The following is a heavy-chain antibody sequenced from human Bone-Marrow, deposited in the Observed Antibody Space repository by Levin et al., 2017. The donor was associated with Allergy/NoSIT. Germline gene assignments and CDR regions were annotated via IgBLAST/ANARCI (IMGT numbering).Heavy chain of an antibody. CDR3: STLTSIAHSGQGIVDF. J-gene: IGHJ4*02. Sequence: GGSLRLSCAASGFTFNNAWMNWVRQAPGKGLEWVGRIKSKSEGGTTDYAAPVKGRFTISRDDSNSKVFLQMNSLKTEDTAVYYCSTLTSIAHSGQGIVDFWGLGTLVAVST. CDR1: GFTFNNAW. V-gene: IGHV3-15*07. D-gene: IGHD3-9*01. CDR2: IKSKSEGGTT.